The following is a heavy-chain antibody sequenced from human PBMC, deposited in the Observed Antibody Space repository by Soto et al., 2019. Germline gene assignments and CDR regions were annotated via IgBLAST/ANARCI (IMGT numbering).Heavy chain of an antibody. V-gene: IGHV1-2*02. CDR1: GYTFTGYY. D-gene: IGHD3-22*01. J-gene: IGHJ4*02. CDR2: INPNSGGT. CDR3: ARVSGHYYDSQYDY. Sequence: GASVKVSCKASGYTFTGYYMHWVRQAPGQGLEWMGWINPNSGGTNYAQKFQGRVTMTRDTSISTAHMELSRLRSDDTAVYYCARVSGHYYDSQYDYWGQGTLVTVSS.